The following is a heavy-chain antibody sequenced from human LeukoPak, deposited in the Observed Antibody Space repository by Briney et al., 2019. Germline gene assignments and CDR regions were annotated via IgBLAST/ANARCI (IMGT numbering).Heavy chain of an antibody. J-gene: IGHJ4*02. CDR2: ISSSSTYI. CDR3: ARESGYSGYDLDS. D-gene: IGHD5-12*01. Sequence: PGGSLRLSCAASGFTFSSYSMNWVRQAPGKGLEWVSSISSSSTYIYYADSVKGRFTISRDNAKNSLYLQMNSLRAEDTAVYYCARESGYSGYDLDSWGQGTLVTVSS. CDR1: GFTFSSYS. V-gene: IGHV3-21*01.